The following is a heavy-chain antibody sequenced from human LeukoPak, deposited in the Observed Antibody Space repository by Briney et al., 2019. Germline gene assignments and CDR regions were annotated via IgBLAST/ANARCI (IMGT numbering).Heavy chain of an antibody. V-gene: IGHV1-2*02. CDR3: ARGRPYNSGVPPWFDP. Sequence: ASVKVSCKASGYTFTSYGISWVRQAPGQGLEWMGWINPNSGGTNYAQKFQGRVTMTRDTSISTAYMELSRLRSDDTAVYYCARGRPYNSGVPPWFDPWGQGTLVTVSS. J-gene: IGHJ5*02. CDR2: INPNSGGT. CDR1: GYTFTSYG. D-gene: IGHD6-19*01.